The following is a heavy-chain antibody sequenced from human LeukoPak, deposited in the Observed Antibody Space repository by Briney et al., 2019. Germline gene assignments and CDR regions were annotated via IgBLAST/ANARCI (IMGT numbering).Heavy chain of an antibody. CDR1: GGTFSSYA. CDR2: IIPIFGTA. J-gene: IGHJ4*02. V-gene: IGHV1-69*01. Sequence: SVKVSCTASGGTFSSYAISWVRQAPGQGLEWMGGIIPIFGTANYAQKFQGRVTITADESTSTAYMELSSLRSEDTAVYYCATDAPMHYDSSGYTFDYWGQGTLVTVSS. D-gene: IGHD3-22*01. CDR3: ATDAPMHYDSSGYTFDY.